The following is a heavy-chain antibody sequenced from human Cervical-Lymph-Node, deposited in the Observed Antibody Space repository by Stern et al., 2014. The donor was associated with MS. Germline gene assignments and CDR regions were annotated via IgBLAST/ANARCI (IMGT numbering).Heavy chain of an antibody. CDR2: IFPVFVTP. Sequence: VQLVQSGAELTKPGSSVKVSCKASGGTFSKFTSSWVRQAPGKGLEWIGWIFPVFVTPTCAHEFRGRVTISADVSTSTVYMELSSLRSDDTAVYYCALSSESSDRWYSLGYDLWGQGTLVTVSS. CDR1: GGTFSKFT. D-gene: IGHD6-13*01. CDR3: ALSSESSDRWYSLGYDL. V-gene: IGHV1-69*01. J-gene: IGHJ5*02.